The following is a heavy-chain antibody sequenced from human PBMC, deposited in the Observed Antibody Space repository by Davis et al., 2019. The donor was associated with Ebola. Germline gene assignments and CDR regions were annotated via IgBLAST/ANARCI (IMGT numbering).Heavy chain of an antibody. Sequence: GESLKISCAASGFTFSSYAMHWVRQAPGKGLEWVSLISGDGGSTYYADSVKGRFTISRDNAKNSLYLQMNSLRDEDTAVYYCARDLLRELLDYWGQGTLVTVSS. J-gene: IGHJ4*02. CDR2: ISGDGGST. V-gene: IGHV3-43*02. D-gene: IGHD1-26*01. CDR1: GFTFSSYA. CDR3: ARDLLRELLDY.